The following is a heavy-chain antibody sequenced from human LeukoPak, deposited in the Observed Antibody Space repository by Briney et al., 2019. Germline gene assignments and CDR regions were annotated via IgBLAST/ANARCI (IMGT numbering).Heavy chain of an antibody. J-gene: IGHJ4*02. V-gene: IGHV3-21*01. D-gene: IGHD5-12*01. Sequence: GGSLRLSCAASGFTFSSYSMNWVRQAQGQGLEWVSSISSSSSYIYYADSVKGRFTISRDNAKNSLYLQMNSLRAEDTAVYYCARGGVYSGYDFDYWGQGTLVTVSS. CDR3: ARGGVYSGYDFDY. CDR2: ISSSSSYI. CDR1: GFTFSSYS.